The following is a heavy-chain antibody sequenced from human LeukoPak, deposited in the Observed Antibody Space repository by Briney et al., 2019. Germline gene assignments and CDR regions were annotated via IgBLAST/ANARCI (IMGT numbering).Heavy chain of an antibody. CDR3: ARQIVATDEFDY. Sequence: GGSLRLSCAASGFTFSDYYMSWTRQAPGKGLEWVSYISSSGSTIYYADSVKGRFTISRDNAKNSLYLQMNSLRAEDTAVYYCARQIVATDEFDYWGQGTLVTVSS. J-gene: IGHJ4*02. CDR2: ISSSGSTI. V-gene: IGHV3-11*01. D-gene: IGHD5-12*01. CDR1: GFTFSDYY.